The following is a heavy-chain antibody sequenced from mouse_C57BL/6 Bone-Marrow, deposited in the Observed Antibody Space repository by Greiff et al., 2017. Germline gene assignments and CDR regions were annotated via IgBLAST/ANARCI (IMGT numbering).Heavy chain of an antibody. V-gene: IGHV14-2*01. CDR3: ARSASYYGNGY. J-gene: IGHJ2*01. Sequence: VQLKQSGAELVKPGASVKLSCTASGFNIKDYYMNWVKQRTEQGLEWIGRIDPEDGETKYAPIFPGKATITADTSSNTAYLQLSSLTSTDTAVYYCARSASYYGNGYWGQGTPLTVSS. CDR1: GFNIKDYY. D-gene: IGHD2-10*01. CDR2: IDPEDGET.